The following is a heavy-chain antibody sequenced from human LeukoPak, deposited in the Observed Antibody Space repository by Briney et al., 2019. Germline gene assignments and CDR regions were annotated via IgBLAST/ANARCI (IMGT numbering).Heavy chain of an antibody. Sequence: GGSLRLSCAGSGFTFSSYGMSWVRQAPGKGLEWVSSISASGGSTYYGDSVKGRFTISRDNSKNTLYLQMNSLRAEDTAIYYCATYRQVLLPFESWGQGTLVTVSS. J-gene: IGHJ4*02. D-gene: IGHD2-8*02. V-gene: IGHV3-23*01. CDR1: GFTFSSYG. CDR3: ATYRQVLLPFES. CDR2: ISASGGST.